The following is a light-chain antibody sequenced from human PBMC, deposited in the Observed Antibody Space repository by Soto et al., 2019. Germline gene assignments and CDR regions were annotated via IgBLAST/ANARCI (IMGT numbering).Light chain of an antibody. J-gene: IGLJ1*01. V-gene: IGLV3-1*01. Sequence: SYELTQPPSVSVSPGQTASITCSGDKLGDKYACWYQQKPGQSPVLVIYQDSKRPSGIPERFSGSNSGNTATLTISGTQAMDGADYYCQAWDSSTAEVFGTGTKLTVL. CDR1: KLGDKY. CDR2: QDS. CDR3: QAWDSSTAEV.